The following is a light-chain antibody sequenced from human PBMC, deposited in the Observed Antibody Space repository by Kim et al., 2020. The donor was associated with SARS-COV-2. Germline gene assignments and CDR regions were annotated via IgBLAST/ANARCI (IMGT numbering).Light chain of an antibody. J-gene: IGLJ2*01. V-gene: IGLV3-1*01. CDR3: RPWDSSTSVV. CDR1: KFVAQY. Sequence: PQQTCIPPLSGKFVAQYSCWYHQHPPHSPLLVIFHDDTRPSAVPARFSASNTSTTATLPISGTQAMVEADYYCRPWDSSTSVVFGGGTQLTVL. CDR2: HDD.